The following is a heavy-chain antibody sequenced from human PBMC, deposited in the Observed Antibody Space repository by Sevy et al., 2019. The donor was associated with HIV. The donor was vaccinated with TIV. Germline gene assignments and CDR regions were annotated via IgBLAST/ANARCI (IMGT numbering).Heavy chain of an antibody. D-gene: IGHD6-19*01. V-gene: IGHV1-69*13. CDR3: ARAPRGYIAVAGIGIDAFDI. J-gene: IGHJ3*02. CDR1: GGTFSSYA. Sequence: ASVKVSCKASGGTFSSYAISWVRQAPGQGLEWMGRIIPIFGTANYPQKFQGRVTITADESTSTAYMELSSLRSEDTAVYYCARAPRGYIAVAGIGIDAFDIWGQGTMVTVSS. CDR2: IIPIFGTA.